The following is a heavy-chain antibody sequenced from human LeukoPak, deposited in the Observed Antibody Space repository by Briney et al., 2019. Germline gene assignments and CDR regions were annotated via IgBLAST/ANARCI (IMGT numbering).Heavy chain of an antibody. CDR1: GHAFSSHG. D-gene: IGHD6-13*01. J-gene: IGHJ5*02. CDR2: VSSTSSV. Sequence: GGSLRLYCAASGHAFSSHGMNWVRQAPGKGLEWISYVSSTSSVYYADSVKGRFTISRDNAKNSLYLQMNSLRAEDTSVYYCATWAGAAADFSGPFDDWGQGTLVTVSS. CDR3: ATWAGAAADFSGPFDD. V-gene: IGHV3-48*01.